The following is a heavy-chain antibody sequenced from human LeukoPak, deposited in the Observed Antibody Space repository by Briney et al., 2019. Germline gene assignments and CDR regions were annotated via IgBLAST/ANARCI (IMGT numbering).Heavy chain of an antibody. CDR1: GFSLSPSGVG. J-gene: IGHJ5*02. CDR2: IYWNDDK. Sequence: SGPTLVKLTQTLTLTCTFSGFSLSPSGVGVGWIRQPPGKALEWLALIYWNDDKRYSPSLKSRLTITKDTSKNQVILTMTNIDPVDTATYYCAHMTSWFGNRALAFDPWGQGTLVTVSS. V-gene: IGHV2-5*01. CDR3: AHMTSWFGNRALAFDP. D-gene: IGHD3-10*01.